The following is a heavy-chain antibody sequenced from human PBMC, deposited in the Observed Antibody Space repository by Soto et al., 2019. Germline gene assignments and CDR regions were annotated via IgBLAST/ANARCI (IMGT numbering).Heavy chain of an antibody. Sequence: GGSLRLSCAASGFTFSSYGMHWVRQAPGKGLEWVAVIWYDGSNKYYAESVKGRFTISRDNSKNTLYLQMNSLRSDDTAVYYCARDPYCVNDVCFAGNWFDPWGQGTLVTVSS. CDR3: ARDPYCVNDVCFAGNWFDP. CDR2: IWYDGSNK. CDR1: GFTFSSYG. V-gene: IGHV3-33*01. D-gene: IGHD2-8*01. J-gene: IGHJ5*02.